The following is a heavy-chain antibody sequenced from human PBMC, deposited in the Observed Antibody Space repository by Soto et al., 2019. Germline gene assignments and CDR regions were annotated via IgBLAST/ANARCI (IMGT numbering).Heavy chain of an antibody. D-gene: IGHD1-1*01. CDR2: ITSNGDDT. Sequence: GGSLRLSCSASGFTFSNFAIHWVRQAPGKGLEYVSGITSNGDDTYHADPVQGRFTISRDNSKSTLYLQMTRLRVEDTAGYYCAKGNQLIRYYFESWGRRALVTVSS. J-gene: IGHJ4*02. V-gene: IGHV3-64D*06. CDR3: AKGNQLIRYYFES. CDR1: GFTFSNFA.